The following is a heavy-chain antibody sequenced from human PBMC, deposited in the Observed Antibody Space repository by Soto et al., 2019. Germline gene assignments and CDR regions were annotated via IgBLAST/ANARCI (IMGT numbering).Heavy chain of an antibody. D-gene: IGHD2-21*01. CDR3: ASDRGGVVIAAMEGAFDI. V-gene: IGHV1-69*02. J-gene: IGHJ3*02. CDR1: GGTFSSYT. CDR2: IIPILGIA. Sequence: ASVKVSCKASGGTFSSYTISWVRQAPGQGLEWMGRIIPILGIANYAQKFQGRVTITADKSTSTAYMELSSLRSEDTAVYYCASDRGGVVIAAMEGAFDIWGQGTMVTVSS.